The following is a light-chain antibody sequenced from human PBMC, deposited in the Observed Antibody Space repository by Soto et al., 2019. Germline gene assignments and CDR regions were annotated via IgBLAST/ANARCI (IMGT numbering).Light chain of an antibody. J-gene: IGKJ2*03. CDR2: RAS. Sequence: DIHMTQSPSTLSASVGDRVVITCRASQNIDRWLAWYQQKPRKAPQLLIYRASFPVSGVPPRFSGSGSGTEFTLTITSLQPDDFASCFCQHYNSYPYSFGQGAKLEI. CDR3: QHYNSYPYS. CDR1: QNIDRW. V-gene: IGKV1-5*03.